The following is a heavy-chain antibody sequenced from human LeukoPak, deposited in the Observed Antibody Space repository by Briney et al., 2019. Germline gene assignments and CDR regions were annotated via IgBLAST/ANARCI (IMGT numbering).Heavy chain of an antibody. CDR2: ISAYNGNT. CDR1: GYTFTSYG. V-gene: IGHV1-18*01. CDR3: ARGRALTIGDWFDP. J-gene: IGHJ5*02. Sequence: ASVKVSCKASGYTFTSYGISWVRQAHGQGLEWMGWISAYNGNTNYAQKFQGRVTMTRDTSISTAYMELSSLRSDDTAVYYCARGRALTIGDWFDPWGQGTLVTVSS. D-gene: IGHD3-9*01.